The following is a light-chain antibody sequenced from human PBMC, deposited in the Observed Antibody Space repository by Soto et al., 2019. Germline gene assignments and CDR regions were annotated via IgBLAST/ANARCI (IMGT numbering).Light chain of an antibody. CDR2: GAS. J-gene: IGKJ1*01. V-gene: IGKV1-39*01. CDR1: QSISSY. CDR3: QQSYSTLWT. Sequence: DVHMTQSPSSLSASVGYRVTIICRASQSISSYLNWYQQKKGEAPNLLIFGASTLQSGVPSRFSGSGYGTDFNLTISSLQPEDFATYYCQQSYSTLWTFGQGTKVDIK.